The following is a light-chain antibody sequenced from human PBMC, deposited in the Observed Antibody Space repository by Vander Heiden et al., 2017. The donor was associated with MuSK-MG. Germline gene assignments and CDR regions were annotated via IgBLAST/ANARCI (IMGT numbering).Light chain of an antibody. J-gene: IGKJ1*01. CDR1: QSISRW. CDR3: QQYTYPWT. CDR2: KES. Sequence: DIQMTQSPSTLSASVGDRVTITCRASQSISRWLAWYQQKPGKAPKLLIFKESTLESGVPSRLSGSGSGTEFTLTISSLQPDDFATYYGQQYTYPWTLGQGTKVEIK. V-gene: IGKV1-5*03.